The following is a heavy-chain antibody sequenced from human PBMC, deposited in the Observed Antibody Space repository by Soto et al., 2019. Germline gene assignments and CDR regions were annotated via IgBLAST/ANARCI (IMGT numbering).Heavy chain of an antibody. V-gene: IGHV4-34*01. CDR1: GGSFSGYY. D-gene: IGHD3-9*01. CDR3: ARGCGGYFDCRRFHY. Sequence: PSETLSLTCAVYGGSFSGYYWSWIRQPPGKGLEWIGEINHSGSTNYNPSLKSRVTISVDTSKNQFSLKLSSVTAADTSVYYCARGCGGYFDCRRFHYWSQGTLVT. CDR2: INHSGST. J-gene: IGHJ4*02.